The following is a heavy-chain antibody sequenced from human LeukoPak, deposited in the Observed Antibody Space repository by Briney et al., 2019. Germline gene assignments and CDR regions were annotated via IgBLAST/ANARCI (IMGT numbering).Heavy chain of an antibody. CDR1: EYTFTSYD. D-gene: IGHD3-10*01. CDR3: ARSLDRETYYYYYGMDV. Sequence: ASVKVSCKASEYTFTSYDINWVRQATGQGLEWMGWMNPNSGNTGYAQKFQGRVTMTRNTSISTAYMELSSLRSEDTAVYYCARSLDRETYYYYYGMDVWGQGTTVTVSS. J-gene: IGHJ6*02. V-gene: IGHV1-8*01. CDR2: MNPNSGNT.